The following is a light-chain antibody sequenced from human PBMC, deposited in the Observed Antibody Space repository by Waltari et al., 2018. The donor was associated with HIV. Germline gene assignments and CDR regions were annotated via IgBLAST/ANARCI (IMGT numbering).Light chain of an antibody. V-gene: IGKV1-5*03. CDR1: QTIDNY. J-gene: IGKJ1*01. CDR3: QQYQSYSLFM. Sequence: DVQVTQLPSTLTASAGDRVSITCRVSQTIDNYLGWYQQRPGEAPNLLIYRASTLESGVPSRFSGSGSGTDFTLTINNLQPNDSATYYCQQYQSYSLFMFGPGTKVEIK. CDR2: RAS.